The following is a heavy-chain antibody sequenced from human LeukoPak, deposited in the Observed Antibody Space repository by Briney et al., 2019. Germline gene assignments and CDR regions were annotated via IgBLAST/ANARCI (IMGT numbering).Heavy chain of an antibody. CDR3: ATGYYEPFAT. D-gene: IGHD1-26*01. Sequence: PSETLSLCRNVSGASLSSYYWDWLPQTPGPGLEWIGYISDTGKTETNPSLKSRVTISLDGPNNHFSLRLRSVTAADSAVYYCATGYYEPFATWGPGILVTVSS. J-gene: IGHJ5*02. CDR1: GASLSSYY. V-gene: IGHV4-59*01. CDR2: ISDTGKT.